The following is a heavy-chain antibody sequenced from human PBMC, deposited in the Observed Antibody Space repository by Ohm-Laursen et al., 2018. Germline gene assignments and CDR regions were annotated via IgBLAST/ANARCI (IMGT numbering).Heavy chain of an antibody. CDR1: GYTFTNYD. V-gene: IGHV1-8*01. CDR3: ARSRLSVTWRAVDN. D-gene: IGHD2-21*02. Sequence: SVNASCKASGYTFTNYDIHWVRQASGQGLEWMGWMNIKSGDTGDAHKFQGRVTMARNSSISTANMKMSSLRSEDPAVYYCARSRLSVTWRAVDNWGQGTMVTVSS. J-gene: IGHJ3*02. CDR2: MNIKSGDT.